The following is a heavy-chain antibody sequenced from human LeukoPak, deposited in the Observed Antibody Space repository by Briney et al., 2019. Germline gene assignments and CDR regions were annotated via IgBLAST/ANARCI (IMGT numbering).Heavy chain of an antibody. D-gene: IGHD3-10*01. J-gene: IGHJ4*02. CDR2: ISSSSTTI. V-gene: IGHV3-48*01. Sequence: GGSLRLSCAASVFTFSTYSMTWVRQAPGKGLEWVSYISSSSTTIYYAGSVKGRFTISRDNAKNSLYLQMNSLRAEDMAVYYCARRSSPDYYNSGTFYLFDYWGQGTLVTVSS. CDR3: ARRSSPDYYNSGTFYLFDY. CDR1: VFTFSTYS.